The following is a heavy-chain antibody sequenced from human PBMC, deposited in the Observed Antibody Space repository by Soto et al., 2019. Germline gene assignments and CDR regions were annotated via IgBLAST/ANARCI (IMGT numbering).Heavy chain of an antibody. D-gene: IGHD6-6*01. CDR3: AKDPRSSHFRYAFDI. J-gene: IGHJ3*02. CDR2: ISYDGSNK. Sequence: QVQLVESGGGVVQPGRSLRLSCAASGFTFSSYGMHWVRQAPGKGLEWVAVISYDGSNKYYADSVKGRFTISRDNSKNTLYLQMNSLRAEDTAVYYCAKDPRSSHFRYAFDIWGQGTMVTVSS. CDR1: GFTFSSYG. V-gene: IGHV3-30*18.